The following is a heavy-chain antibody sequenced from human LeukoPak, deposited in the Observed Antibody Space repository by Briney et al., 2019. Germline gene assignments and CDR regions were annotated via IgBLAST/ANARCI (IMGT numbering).Heavy chain of an antibody. D-gene: IGHD3-10*01. CDR3: ARKDYGSGSYYNELPFDI. J-gene: IGHJ3*02. Sequence: SVKDSCKASGGTFSSYAISWVRQAPGQGLQWMGGIIPIFGTANYAQKFQGRVTITADESTSTAYMELSSLRSEDTAVYYCARKDYGSGSYYNELPFDIWGQGTMVTVSS. CDR2: IIPIFGTA. CDR1: GGTFSSYA. V-gene: IGHV1-69*01.